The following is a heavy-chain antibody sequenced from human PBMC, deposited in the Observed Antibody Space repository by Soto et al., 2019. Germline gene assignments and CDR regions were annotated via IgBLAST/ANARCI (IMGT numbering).Heavy chain of an antibody. J-gene: IGHJ4*02. Sequence: SLRLSCAASGFTFSSYGMHWVRQAPGKGLEWVAVIWYDGSNKYYADSVKGRFTISRDNSKNTLYLQMNSLRAEDTAVYYCAREISSSSSPLDYWGQGTLVTVSS. D-gene: IGHD6-6*01. V-gene: IGHV3-33*01. CDR1: GFTFSSYG. CDR3: AREISSSSSPLDY. CDR2: IWYDGSNK.